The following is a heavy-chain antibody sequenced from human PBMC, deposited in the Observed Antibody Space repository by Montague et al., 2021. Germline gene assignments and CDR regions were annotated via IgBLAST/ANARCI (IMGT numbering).Heavy chain of an antibody. V-gene: IGHV3-74*01. CDR3: ARNLASAAPGAFDI. J-gene: IGHJ3*02. D-gene: IGHD6-13*01. Sequence: SLSLSCAASGFSFSRYWMHWIRQAPGKGLLWVSRITLDGSSTTFADSVKGRFTTSRDNAKATLYLQMNSLRVEDTAVYYCARNLASAAPGAFDIWGQGTMVTVSS. CDR2: ITLDGSST. CDR1: GFSFSRYW.